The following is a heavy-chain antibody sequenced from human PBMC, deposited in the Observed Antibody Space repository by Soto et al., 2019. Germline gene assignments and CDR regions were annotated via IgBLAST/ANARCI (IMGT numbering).Heavy chain of an antibody. V-gene: IGHV4-38-2*02. Sequence: SETLSLTCAVSGDSISNTYYWGWVRQPPGKGLEWIASIYHSGSTYYNPSLKSRVTISMDMSKNHFSLRLRSLTATDTAVYYCVRDSPGWTGSYLYYYGMEVWGQGTTVTSP. CDR1: GDSISNTYY. CDR3: VRDSPGWTGSYLYYYGMEV. CDR2: IYHSGST. D-gene: IGHD1-26*01. J-gene: IGHJ6*02.